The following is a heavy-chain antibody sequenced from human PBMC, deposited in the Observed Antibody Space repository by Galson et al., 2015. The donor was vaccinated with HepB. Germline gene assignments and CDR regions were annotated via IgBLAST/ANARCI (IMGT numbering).Heavy chain of an antibody. J-gene: IGHJ5*02. CDR1: GFTFSSYA. CDR3: AKDRAVRVRPGDCFDP. D-gene: IGHD3-10*01. V-gene: IGHV3-23*01. Sequence: SLRLSCAASGFTFSSYAMSWVRQAPGKGLEWVSVISGTGGSTYYADSVKGRFTISRDNSKNTLYLQMNSLRAEDTAVYYCAKDRAVRVRPGDCFDPWGQGTLVTVSS. CDR2: ISGTGGST.